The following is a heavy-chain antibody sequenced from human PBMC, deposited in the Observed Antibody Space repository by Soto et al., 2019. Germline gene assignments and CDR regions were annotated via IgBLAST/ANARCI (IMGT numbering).Heavy chain of an antibody. Sequence: TMSVTYGVSEGSIRSGGYSWSWFRQPPGKGLEWIGYIYHSGSTYYNPSLKSRVTISVDRSKNQFSLKLSSMTAADTAVYYCERVCNFEGVYWGQGTQVTVSS. V-gene: IGHV4-30-2*01. CDR3: ERVCNFEGVY. CDR1: EGSIRSGGYS. J-gene: IGHJ4*02. CDR2: IYHSGST.